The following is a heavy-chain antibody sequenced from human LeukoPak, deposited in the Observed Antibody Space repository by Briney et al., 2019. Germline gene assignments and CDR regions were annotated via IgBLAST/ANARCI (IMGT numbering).Heavy chain of an antibody. CDR3: AREKPGVYYYYGMDV. V-gene: IGHV3-53*01. J-gene: IGHJ6*02. CDR2: IYSGGST. D-gene: IGHD1-14*01. Sequence: GGSLRLSCAAPRFTFSSYWMGWVRQAPGKGLEWVSVIYSGGSTYYADSVKGRFTISRDNSKNTLYLQMNSLRAEDTAVYYCAREKPGVYYYYGMDVWGQGTTVTVSS. CDR1: RFTFSSYW.